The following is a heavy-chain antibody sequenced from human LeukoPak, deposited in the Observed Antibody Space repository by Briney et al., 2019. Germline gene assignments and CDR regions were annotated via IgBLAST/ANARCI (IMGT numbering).Heavy chain of an antibody. CDR1: GFTFNSYA. Sequence: GGSLRLSCAAPGFTFNSYAMSWVRQAPGKGLEWVSAISGSGGSTYYADSVKGQFTISRDNSKNTLYLQMNSLRAEDTAVYYCAKDRLSVSPTYFDYWGQGTLVTVSS. D-gene: IGHD5/OR15-5a*01. J-gene: IGHJ4*02. V-gene: IGHV3-23*01. CDR3: AKDRLSVSPTYFDY. CDR2: ISGSGGST.